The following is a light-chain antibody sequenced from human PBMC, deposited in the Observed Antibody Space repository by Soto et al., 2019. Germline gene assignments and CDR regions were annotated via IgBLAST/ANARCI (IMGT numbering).Light chain of an antibody. V-gene: IGKV3-15*01. Sequence: FVLTQSPVTLSLSPGERATLSCRASQSVSSSYLVWYQQKPGQTPRLLIFGAYTRASGIPGRFSGSGSGTEFTLTISSLQSEDFAVYYCQQYDDWPSFAQGTKVDI. CDR3: QQYDDWPS. CDR1: QSVSSSY. CDR2: GAY. J-gene: IGKJ1*01.